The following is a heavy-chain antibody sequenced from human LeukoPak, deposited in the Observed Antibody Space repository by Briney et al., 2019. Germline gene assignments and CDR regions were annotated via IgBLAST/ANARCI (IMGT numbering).Heavy chain of an antibody. CDR2: ISKDGSKK. J-gene: IGHJ4*02. CDR3: AKEGYCSSTSCYPNHFDS. Sequence: VRFLRLSCAAPGLTFSPYAMHWFRQAPAKGLESMTLISKDGSKKYYADSVKGRFNISRDNSKNTLDLQMNSLRAEDTAVYYCAKEGYCSSTSCYPNHFDSWGQGTLVTVSS. D-gene: IGHD2-2*01. V-gene: IGHV3-30*18. CDR1: GLTFSPYA.